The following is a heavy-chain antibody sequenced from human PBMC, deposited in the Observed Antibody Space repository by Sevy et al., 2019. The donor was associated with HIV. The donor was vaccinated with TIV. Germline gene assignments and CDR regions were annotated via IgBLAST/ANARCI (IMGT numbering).Heavy chain of an antibody. Sequence: GGSLRLSCAASGFTFSSYSMNWVRQAPGKGLEWVSSISSSSSYIYYADSVKGRFTISRDNAKNSLYLQMNSLRADDTAVYYCARSSGSYDGAFDIWGQGTMVTVSS. D-gene: IGHD1-26*01. CDR2: ISSSSSYI. CDR1: GFTFSSYS. CDR3: ARSSGSYDGAFDI. J-gene: IGHJ3*02. V-gene: IGHV3-21*01.